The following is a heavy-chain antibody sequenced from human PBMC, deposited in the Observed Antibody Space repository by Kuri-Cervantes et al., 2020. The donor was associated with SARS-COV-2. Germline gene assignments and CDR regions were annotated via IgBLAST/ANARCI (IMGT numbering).Heavy chain of an antibody. CDR2: ICHSGST. CDR1: GGSISSSNW. CDR3: ARGRRAVAGRRNGFDY. V-gene: IGHV4-4*02. J-gene: IGHJ4*02. D-gene: IGHD6-19*01. Sequence: GSLRLSCTVSGGSISSSNWWSWVRQPPGKGLEWIGEICHSGSTNYNPSLKSRVTISVDTSKNQFSLKLSSVTAADTAVYYCARGRRAVAGRRNGFDYWGQGTLVTVSS.